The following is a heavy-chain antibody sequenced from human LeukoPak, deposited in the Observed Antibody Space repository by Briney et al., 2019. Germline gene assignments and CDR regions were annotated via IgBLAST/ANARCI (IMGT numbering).Heavy chain of an antibody. Sequence: GGSLRLSCAASGFTFSSYGMHWVRQAPGKGLEWVAFVRSDGYNKYYADSVKGRFTISRDNSKNTMYLQMNSLRAEDTAVYYCAKGGLWFGELRGDYWGQGTLVTVSS. CDR3: AKGGLWFGELRGDY. CDR2: VRSDGYNK. V-gene: IGHV3-30*02. J-gene: IGHJ4*02. CDR1: GFTFSSYG. D-gene: IGHD3-10*01.